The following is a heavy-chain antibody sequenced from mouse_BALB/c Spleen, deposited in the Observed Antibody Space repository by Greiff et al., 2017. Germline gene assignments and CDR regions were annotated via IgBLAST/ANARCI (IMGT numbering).Heavy chain of an antibody. CDR2: IYPGNSDT. Sequence: EVQLQQSGTVLARPGASVKMSCKASGYSFTSYWMHWVKQRPGQGLEWIGAIYPGNSDTSYNQKFKGKAKLTAVTSASTAYMELSSLTNEDSAVYYCTRSGSSGYYYFDYWGQGTTLTVSS. CDR1: GYSFTSYW. V-gene: IGHV1-5*01. J-gene: IGHJ2*01. CDR3: TRSGSSGYYYFDY. D-gene: IGHD3-1*01.